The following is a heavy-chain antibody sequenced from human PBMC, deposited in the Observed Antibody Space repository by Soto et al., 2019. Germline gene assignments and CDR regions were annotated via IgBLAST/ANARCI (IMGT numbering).Heavy chain of an antibody. CDR3: ARAGPEYYYYGLDV. CDR1: GESVPTNSAA. J-gene: IGHJ6*02. Sequence: SQTLSLTCAVSGESVPTNSAAWNWIRQSPSRGLEWLGRTYYRSKWYNDYAVSVKSRININADTAKNQISLQLNSVTPEDTAVYYCARAGPEYYYYGLDVWGQGTTVTVSS. CDR2: TYYRSKWYN. V-gene: IGHV6-1*01.